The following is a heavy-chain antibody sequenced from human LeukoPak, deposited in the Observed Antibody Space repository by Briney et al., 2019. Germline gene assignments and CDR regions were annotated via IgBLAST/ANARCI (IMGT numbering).Heavy chain of an antibody. CDR2: IYYSGST. V-gene: IGHV4-59*01. J-gene: IGHJ4*02. CDR3: ARDGVLGGLFVWDY. CDR1: GDSIRNYY. Sequence: SETLSLTCIVSGDSIRNYYWNWIRQPPGKGPEWIGYIYYSGSTNYNPSLKSRVTISVDTSKNQFSLKLSSVTAADTAVYYCARDGVLGGLFVWDYWGQGTLVTVSS. D-gene: IGHD3-16*01.